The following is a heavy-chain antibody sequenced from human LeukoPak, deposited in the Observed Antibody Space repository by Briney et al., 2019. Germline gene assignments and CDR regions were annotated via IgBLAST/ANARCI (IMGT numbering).Heavy chain of an antibody. J-gene: IGHJ4*02. D-gene: IGHD7-27*01. Sequence: PGGSLGLSCAASGFTFSSYAMHWVRQAPGKGLEWVAVISYDGSNKYYADSVKGRFTISRDNSKNTLYLQMNSLRAEDTAVYYCARETPGAGHFDYWGQGSLVTVSS. CDR1: GFTFSSYA. CDR2: ISYDGSNK. V-gene: IGHV3-30*04. CDR3: ARETPGAGHFDY.